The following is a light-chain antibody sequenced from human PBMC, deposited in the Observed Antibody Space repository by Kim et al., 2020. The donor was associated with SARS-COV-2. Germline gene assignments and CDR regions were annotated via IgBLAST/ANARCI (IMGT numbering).Light chain of an antibody. CDR3: QSYDSSLSGSYV. V-gene: IGLV1-40*01. CDR2: GNS. CDR1: STNSGAGYD. Sequence: GTIPWTRGSTNSGAGYDVHRYQQLPGTAPKLLLCGNSNRPSGVPDRFSGSKSGTSASLAISGLQAEDAADYYGQSYDSSLSGSYVFGTGTKVTVL. J-gene: IGLJ1*01.